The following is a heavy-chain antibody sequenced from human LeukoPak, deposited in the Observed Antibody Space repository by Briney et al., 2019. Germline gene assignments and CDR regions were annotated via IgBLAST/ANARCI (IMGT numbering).Heavy chain of an antibody. V-gene: IGHV4-4*02. CDR1: GGSVDSPNW. D-gene: IGHD3-10*01. J-gene: IGHJ3*02. CDR2: IYHSEST. Sequence: SETLSLTCVVSGGSVDSPNWWSWVRQPPGKGLEWIGEIYHSESTNYKPSLQSRGTISVDKSKNQFSLRLNSVTAADTAVYYCARTLGNYGSGSYDALDIWGQGTMVTVSS. CDR3: ARTLGNYGSGSYDALDI.